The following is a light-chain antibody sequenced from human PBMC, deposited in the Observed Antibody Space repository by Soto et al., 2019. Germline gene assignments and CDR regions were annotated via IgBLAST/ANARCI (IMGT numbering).Light chain of an antibody. CDR3: QQYSASPRT. J-gene: IGKJ1*01. V-gene: IGKV3-15*01. CDR2: GAS. CDR1: QSVSSN. Sequence: EIVMTQSPATLSVSPGERATLSCRASQSVSSNLAWYQQKPGQAPRLLIYGASTRATGIPDRFSASGTGTDFTLTISRLEPEDFAVYYCQQYSASPRTFGQGTKVDI.